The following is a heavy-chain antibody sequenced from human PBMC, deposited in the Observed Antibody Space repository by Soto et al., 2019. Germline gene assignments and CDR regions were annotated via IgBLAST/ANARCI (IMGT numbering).Heavy chain of an antibody. CDR2: IFYSGST. D-gene: IGHD2-15*01. J-gene: IGHJ6*02. Sequence: SETLSLTCTASGGSIKSYYWSWIRQPPGKGLEWIGYIFYSGSTNYIPSLKSRVTISLDTSKKQVSLKLSSVTAADTAVYYCATGILVSHYDGMDVWGQGTTVTVSS. CDR1: GGSIKSYY. V-gene: IGHV4-59*01. CDR3: ATGILVSHYDGMDV.